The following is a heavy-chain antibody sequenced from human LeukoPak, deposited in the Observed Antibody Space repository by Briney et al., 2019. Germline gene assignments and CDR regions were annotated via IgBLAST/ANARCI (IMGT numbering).Heavy chain of an antibody. D-gene: IGHD3-22*01. J-gene: IGHJ4*02. CDR3: ARTVYYDSSGYNYYFDY. CDR2: IYYSGST. V-gene: IGHV4-31*03. Sequence: KTSETLSLTCTVSGGSISSGGYCRSWIRQHPGKGLEGIGYIYYSGSTYYNPSLRSRVTMSIDTSKTQYYLKLSSVTEADTAVYYCARTVYYDSSGYNYYFDYWGQGTLVTVSS. CDR1: GGSISSGGYC.